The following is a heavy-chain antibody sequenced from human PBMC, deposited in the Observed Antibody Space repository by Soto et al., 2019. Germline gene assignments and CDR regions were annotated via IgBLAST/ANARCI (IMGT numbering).Heavy chain of an antibody. Sequence: ASVKVSCKASGGTFSSYAINWVRQAPGQGLEWMGGIIPIFGTANYAQKFQGRVTITADESTSTAYMELSSLRSEDTAVYYCARAGYSYGTGYYFDYWGQGTLVTVS. V-gene: IGHV1-69*13. J-gene: IGHJ4*02. CDR3: ARAGYSYGTGYYFDY. CDR2: IIPIFGTA. CDR1: GGTFSSYA. D-gene: IGHD5-18*01.